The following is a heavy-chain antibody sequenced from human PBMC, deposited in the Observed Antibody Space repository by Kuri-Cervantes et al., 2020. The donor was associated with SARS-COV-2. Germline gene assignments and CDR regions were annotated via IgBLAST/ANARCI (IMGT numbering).Heavy chain of an antibody. CDR3: ARLTSPNAGGGSGSYWPDY. CDR2: INHSGST. V-gene: IGHV4-34*01. J-gene: IGHJ4*02. Sequence: SQTLSLTCAVYGGSFSGYYWSWIRQPPGKGLEWIGEINHSGSTNYNPSLKSRVTVSVDTSKNQFSLKLSSVTAADTAVYYCARLTSPNAGGGSGSYWPDYWGQGSLVTVSS. CDR1: GGSFSGYY. D-gene: IGHD3-10*01.